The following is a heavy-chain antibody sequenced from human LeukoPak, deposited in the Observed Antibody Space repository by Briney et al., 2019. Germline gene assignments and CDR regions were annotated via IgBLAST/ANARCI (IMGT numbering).Heavy chain of an antibody. J-gene: IGHJ6*03. V-gene: IGHV3-15*01. CDR1: GFTFSNAW. CDR2: IKSKTDGGTT. CDR3: TTSPAAIAYYYYYCMDV. Sequence: GGSHRLSCAASGFTFSNAWMSWVRQPGGKGLEWVGRIKSKTDGGTTDSAAAVKGRFTISRDDSKNTLYLQMNSLKTEDTAVYYCTTSPAAIAYYYYYCMDVWGKGTTVTVSS. D-gene: IGHD2-2*01.